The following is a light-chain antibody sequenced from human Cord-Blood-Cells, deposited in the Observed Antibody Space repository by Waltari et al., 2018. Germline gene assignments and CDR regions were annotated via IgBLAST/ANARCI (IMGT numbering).Light chain of an antibody. V-gene: IGLV7-43*01. J-gene: IGLJ3*02. CDR2: ITS. Sequence: QTVVTQEPSLTVSPGGTVTLTCASSTGAVTSGNYPNWFQQKPGQAPRALIYITSNTHSWAPARFSGCLLGGKAALTLSGVQPEDEAEYYCLLYYGGAWVFGGGTKLTVL. CDR3: LLYYGGAWV. CDR1: TGAVTSGNY.